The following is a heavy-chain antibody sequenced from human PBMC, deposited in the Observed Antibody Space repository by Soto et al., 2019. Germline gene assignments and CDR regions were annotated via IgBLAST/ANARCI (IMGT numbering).Heavy chain of an antibody. CDR2: ISGSGGST. J-gene: IGHJ5*02. CDR1: GFTFSSYA. CDR3: AKDQYPPYMTPTVTMVT. Sequence: SGGSLRLSCAASGFTFSSYAMSWVRQAPWKGLEWVSAISGSGGSTYYADSVKGRFTISRDNSKNTLYLQMNSLRAEDTAVYYCAKDQYPPYMTPTVTMVTWGQGTLVTVSS. V-gene: IGHV3-23*01. D-gene: IGHD4-17*01.